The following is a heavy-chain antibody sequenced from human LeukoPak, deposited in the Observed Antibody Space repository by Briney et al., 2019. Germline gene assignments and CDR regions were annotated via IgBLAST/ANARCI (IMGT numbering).Heavy chain of an antibody. Sequence: SETLSLTCTVSGVSLSSDKYYWSWIRQRPGKGLEWIGHIYYSGSTSFNPSLKSRVSMSVDTSKSQFSLKLTSVTAADTAVYYCAIPYCGTISCLDVFDVWGQGTVVTVSS. CDR1: GVSLSSDKYY. V-gene: IGHV4-31*03. CDR2: IYYSGST. J-gene: IGHJ3*01. D-gene: IGHD2-21*01. CDR3: AIPYCGTISCLDVFDV.